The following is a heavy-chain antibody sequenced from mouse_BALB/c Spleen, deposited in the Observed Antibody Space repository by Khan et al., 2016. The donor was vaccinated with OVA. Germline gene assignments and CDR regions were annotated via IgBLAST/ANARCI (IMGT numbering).Heavy chain of an antibody. J-gene: IGHJ2*01. Sequence: EVELVESGGGLVQPGGSRKLSCVASGFTFSSFGMHWVRQAPEKGLEWVAYISGDSTTIYYTDTVKGRFTISRDNPRNSLFLQMTSLRSEDMAMYYCTRSYFFGYSFDHWGQGTTLTVSS. CDR1: GFTFSSFG. V-gene: IGHV5-17*02. CDR3: TRSYFFGYSFDH. CDR2: ISGDSTTI. D-gene: IGHD1-1*01.